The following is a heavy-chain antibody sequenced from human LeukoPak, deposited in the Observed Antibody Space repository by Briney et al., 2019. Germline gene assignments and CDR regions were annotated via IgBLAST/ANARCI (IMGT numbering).Heavy chain of an antibody. Sequence: PSETLSLTCTVSGVSINTYYWTWIRQPAGKGLEWIGRIYSSGETNYNPSLKSRVTMSVDTSNNQLSLMMTSVTAADTAVFYCARTPQGDNYFDYWGQGHLVIVSS. CDR2: IYSSGET. D-gene: IGHD3-9*01. J-gene: IGHJ4*02. V-gene: IGHV4-4*07. CDR1: GVSINTYY. CDR3: ARTPQGDNYFDY.